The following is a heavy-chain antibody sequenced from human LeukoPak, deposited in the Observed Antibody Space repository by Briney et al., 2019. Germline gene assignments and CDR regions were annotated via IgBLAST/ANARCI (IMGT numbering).Heavy chain of an antibody. V-gene: IGHV3-7*01. CDR1: GFTFSSYG. CDR2: IKQDGSEK. D-gene: IGHD4-23*01. CDR3: ARDLWVTPADP. Sequence: GGSLRLSCAASGFTFSSYGMHWVRQVPGKGLEWVANIKQDGSEKYYVDSVKGRFTTSRDNAKNSLYLQMNSLRAEDTAVYYCARDLWVTPADPWGQGTLVTVSS. J-gene: IGHJ5*02.